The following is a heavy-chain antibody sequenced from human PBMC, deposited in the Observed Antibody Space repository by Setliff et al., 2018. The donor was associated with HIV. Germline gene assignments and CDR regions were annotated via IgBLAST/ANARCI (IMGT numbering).Heavy chain of an antibody. V-gene: IGHV3-30*04. CDR1: GFTFSTYA. D-gene: IGHD5-12*01. J-gene: IGHJ4*02. Sequence: GGSLRLSCAASGFTFSTYAMHWVRQAPGKGLEWVAVISYDGSNKYYADSVKGRFTISRDNSKNTMYLQMNTLRVEDTAVYYCARDPPGSGFHLDYWGQGTPVTSPQ. CDR3: ARDPPGSGFHLDY. CDR2: ISYDGSNK.